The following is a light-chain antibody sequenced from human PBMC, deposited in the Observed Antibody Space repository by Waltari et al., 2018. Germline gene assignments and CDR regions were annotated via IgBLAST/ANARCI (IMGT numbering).Light chain of an antibody. CDR1: QSVSSS. J-gene: IGKJ4*01. V-gene: IGKV3-11*01. CDR2: DAS. Sequence: IVLTQSPATLSLSSVERATLSCRASQSVSSSLAWYQQRPGQAPRLLIDDASNRATGIPARFSGSGSGTDFTLTISSLEPEDFAVYYCQQRSSWPLTFGGGTKVEVK. CDR3: QQRSSWPLT.